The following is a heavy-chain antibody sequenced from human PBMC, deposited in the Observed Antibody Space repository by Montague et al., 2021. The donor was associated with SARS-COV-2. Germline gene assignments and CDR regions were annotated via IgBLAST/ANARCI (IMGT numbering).Heavy chain of an antibody. CDR2: IYYTGST. Sequence: SETLSLTCTVSGGSISSTDHFWGWIRQPPGKGLEWIGSIYYTGSTFYTPPLKSRVTISVDTSKNEFSLKLISVTATDTAVYYCARNEEGYGYFDLWGRGTLVTVSS. V-gene: IGHV4-39*01. J-gene: IGHJ2*01. CDR3: ARNEEGYGYFDL. D-gene: IGHD1-1*01. CDR1: GGSISSTDHF.